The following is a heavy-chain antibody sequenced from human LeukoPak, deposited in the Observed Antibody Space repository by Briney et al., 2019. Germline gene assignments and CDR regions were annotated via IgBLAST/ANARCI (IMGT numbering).Heavy chain of an antibody. CDR2: IYRSGST. CDR3: ARAHRTRGTKSYFDY. J-gene: IGHJ4*02. D-gene: IGHD2-8*01. V-gene: IGHV4-38-2*02. Sequence: PSETLSLTCTVSNYSISRDYYWGWIRQPPGKGLEWIGSIYRSGSTNYNPSLKSRVTISVDTSKNQFSLKLSSVTAADTAVYYCARAHRTRGTKSYFDYWGQGTLVTVSS. CDR1: NYSISRDYY.